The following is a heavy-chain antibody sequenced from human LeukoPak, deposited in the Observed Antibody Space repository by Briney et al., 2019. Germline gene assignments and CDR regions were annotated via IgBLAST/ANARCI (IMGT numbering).Heavy chain of an antibody. CDR3: ARGEDSSGYWPGLDY. V-gene: IGHV4-59*01. J-gene: IGHJ4*02. Sequence: PSETLSLTCTVSGGSISSYYWNWIRQPPGKGLEWIGYIYYSGSTNYNPSLKSRATISVDTSKNQFSLNLSSVTAADTAVYYCARGEDSSGYWPGLDYWGQGTLVTVSS. CDR1: GGSISSYY. CDR2: IYYSGST. D-gene: IGHD3-22*01.